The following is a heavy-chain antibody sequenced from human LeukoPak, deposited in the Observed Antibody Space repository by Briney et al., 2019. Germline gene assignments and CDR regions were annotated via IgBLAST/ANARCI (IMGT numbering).Heavy chain of an antibody. CDR3: ARSDYHGSGSHTVFDAFDI. D-gene: IGHD3-10*01. Sequence: SETLSLICTVSGGSVSSYYWSWIRRPPGKGLVWIGYIDDSGNTNYNPSLKSQVSISIDKSKQQFSLKLSSVTAADTAIYYCARSDYHGSGSHTVFDAFDIWGQGTRVTVSS. CDR2: IDDSGNT. CDR1: GGSVSSYY. V-gene: IGHV4-59*02. J-gene: IGHJ3*02.